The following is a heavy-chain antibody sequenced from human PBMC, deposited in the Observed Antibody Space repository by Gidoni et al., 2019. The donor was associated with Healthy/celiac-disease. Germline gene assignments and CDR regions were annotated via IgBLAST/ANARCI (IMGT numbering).Heavy chain of an antibody. CDR1: GFTFSSYG. CDR3: AKDLIGQGNY. Sequence: QVQLVESGGGGVEPGRSLRRAWAASGFTFSSYGMHWVRQAPGKGLEWVAVISYDGSNKYYADSVKGRFTISRDNSKNTLYLQMNSLRAEDTAVYYCAKDLIGQGNYWGQGTLVTVSS. CDR2: ISYDGSNK. V-gene: IGHV3-30*18. J-gene: IGHJ4*02. D-gene: IGHD3-16*02.